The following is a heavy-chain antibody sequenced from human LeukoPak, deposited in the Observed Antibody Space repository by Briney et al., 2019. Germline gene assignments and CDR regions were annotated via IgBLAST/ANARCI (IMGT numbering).Heavy chain of an antibody. CDR2: ISSSSSYI. CDR3: ARDAVVVVAASGPGYYFDY. Sequence: SGGSLRLSCAASGFTFSGYNMNWVRQAPGKGLEWASSISSSSSYIYYADLVKGRFTISRDNAKNSLYLQMNSLRAEDTAVYYCARDAVVVVAASGPGYYFDYWGQGTLVTVSS. V-gene: IGHV3-21*01. CDR1: GFTFSGYN. J-gene: IGHJ4*02. D-gene: IGHD2-15*01.